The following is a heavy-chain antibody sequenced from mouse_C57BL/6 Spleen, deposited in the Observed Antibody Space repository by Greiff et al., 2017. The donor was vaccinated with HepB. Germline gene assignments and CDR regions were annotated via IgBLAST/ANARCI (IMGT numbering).Heavy chain of an antibody. V-gene: IGHV1-64*01. Sequence: QVHVKQPGAELVKPGASVKLSCKASGYTFTSYWMHWVKQRPGQGLEWIGMIHPNSGSTNYNEKFKSKATLTVDKSSSTAYMQLSSLTSEDSAVYYCARNYGSSPHWYFDVWGTGTTVTVSS. D-gene: IGHD1-1*01. CDR1: GYTFTSYW. J-gene: IGHJ1*03. CDR2: IHPNSGST. CDR3: ARNYGSSPHWYFDV.